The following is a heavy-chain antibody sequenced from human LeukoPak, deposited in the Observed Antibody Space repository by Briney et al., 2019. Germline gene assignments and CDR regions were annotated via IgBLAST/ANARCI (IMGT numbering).Heavy chain of an antibody. D-gene: IGHD1-1*01. CDR1: GYTFTNFW. J-gene: IGHJ4*02. V-gene: IGHV5-51*01. CDR2: IYPGDSDT. Sequence: RGESLKISCKTSGYTFTNFWIGWVRQMPGKGLEWMGIIYPGDSDTKYRPSFQGQVTISADTSISTAYLQWSSLKASDTAMYYCARLLGTTVFDSWGRGTLVTVSS. CDR3: ARLLGTTVFDS.